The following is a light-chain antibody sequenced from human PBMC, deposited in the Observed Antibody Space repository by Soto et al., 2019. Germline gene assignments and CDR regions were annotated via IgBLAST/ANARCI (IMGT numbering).Light chain of an antibody. Sequence: EVVLTQSPVTLSLSPGERANLSCRASQSFRGLLAWYQQKPGQAPRLLIYGASTRATGIPARFSGSGSGTEFTLTISSLQSEDFAVYYCQQYNNWPPWTFGQGTKVDIK. CDR3: QQYNNWPPWT. CDR1: QSFRGL. V-gene: IGKV3-15*01. CDR2: GAS. J-gene: IGKJ1*01.